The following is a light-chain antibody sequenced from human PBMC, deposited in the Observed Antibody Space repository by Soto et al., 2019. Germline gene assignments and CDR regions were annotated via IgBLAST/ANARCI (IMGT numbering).Light chain of an antibody. CDR1: QSLLYSSNNENY. Sequence: DIVMTQSPDSLPVSLGERATINCKSSQSLLYSSNNENYLAWYQQKPGQPPKLLMFAASTLQSGVPSRFSGSGSETDFTLTISSLQPEDLATYYCQQSYTTLFTFGPGTKVDLK. CDR2: AAS. CDR3: QQSYTTLFT. V-gene: IGKV4-1*01. J-gene: IGKJ3*01.